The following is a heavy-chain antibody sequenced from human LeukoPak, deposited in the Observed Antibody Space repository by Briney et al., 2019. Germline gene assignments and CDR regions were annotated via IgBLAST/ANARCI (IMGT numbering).Heavy chain of an antibody. V-gene: IGHV4-34*01. D-gene: IGHD1-26*01. CDR1: GGSFSGYY. Sequence: SETLSLTCAVYGGSFSGYYWSWIRQPPGKGLEWIGEINHSGSTNYNPSLKSRVTLSVDTSKNQFSLKLSSVTAADTAVYYCARGKRSSWFDPWGQGTLVTVSS. CDR2: INHSGST. CDR3: ARGKRSSWFDP. J-gene: IGHJ5*02.